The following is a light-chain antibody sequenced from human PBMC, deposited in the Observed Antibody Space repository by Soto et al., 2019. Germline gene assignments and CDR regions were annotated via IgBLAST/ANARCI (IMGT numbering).Light chain of an antibody. CDR3: QQYANLSIN. J-gene: IGKJ5*01. CDR2: DAS. CDR1: QDISNY. V-gene: IGKV1-33*01. Sequence: DIQMTQSPSSLSASVGDRVTITCQASQDISNYLNWYQQKPGKAPKLLIYDASNLETGVPSRFCGSGSGTDFTFTISRLQPEDIATYYCQQYANLSINFGQGTRLEIK.